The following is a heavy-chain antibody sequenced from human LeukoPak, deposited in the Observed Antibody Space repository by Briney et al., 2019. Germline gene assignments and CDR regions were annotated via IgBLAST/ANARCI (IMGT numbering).Heavy chain of an antibody. V-gene: IGHV4-39*01. CDR3: ARGLKLPDDY. Sequence: SETLSLTCTVSGGSISSSSYYWGWIRQPPGKGLEWIGSIYYSGSTYYNPSLKSRVTISVDTSKNQFSLKLSSVTAADTAVYYCARGLKLPDDYWGQGTLVTVSS. CDR1: GGSISSSSYY. J-gene: IGHJ4*02. CDR2: IYYSGST. D-gene: IGHD2-15*01.